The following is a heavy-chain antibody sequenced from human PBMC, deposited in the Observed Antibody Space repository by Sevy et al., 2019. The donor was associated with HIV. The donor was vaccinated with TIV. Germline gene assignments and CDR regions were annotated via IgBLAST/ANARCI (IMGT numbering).Heavy chain of an antibody. Sequence: GGSLRLSCVASGFTFPIYSVLWVRQAPGKGLEWLTLISYDGNYKYCADSVKGRFTISRDNSNNILYLQMSSLRVEDTALYFCARVAVEYWTNDCYHRFDHWGLGTLVTVSS. V-gene: IGHV3-30*04. D-gene: IGHD2-8*01. J-gene: IGHJ4*02. CDR2: ISYDGNYK. CDR3: ARVAVEYWTNDCYHRFDH. CDR1: GFTFPIYS.